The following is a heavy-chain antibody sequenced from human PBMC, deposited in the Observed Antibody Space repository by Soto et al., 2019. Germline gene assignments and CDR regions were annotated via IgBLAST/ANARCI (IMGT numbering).Heavy chain of an antibody. Sequence: GSVKVSCKASGYTFTGYYMHWVRQAPGQGLEWMGWINPNSGGTNYAQRFQGWVTMTRDTSISTAYMELSRLRSDDTAVYYCARLASAYSSGWSFDYWGQGTLVTVSS. J-gene: IGHJ4*02. CDR3: ARLASAYSSGWSFDY. CDR2: INPNSGGT. D-gene: IGHD6-19*01. CDR1: GYTFTGYY. V-gene: IGHV1-2*04.